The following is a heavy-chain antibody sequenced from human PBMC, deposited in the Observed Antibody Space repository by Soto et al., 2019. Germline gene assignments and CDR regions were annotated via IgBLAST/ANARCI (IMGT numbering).Heavy chain of an antibody. D-gene: IGHD1-1*01. Sequence: SSETLSLTCTVSGASISGFYWSWIRKSAGKGLEWIGRIYATGTTDYNPSLKSRVMMSVDTSKKQFSLKLRSVTAADTAVYYCVRDGTKTLRDWFDPWGQGISVTVSS. CDR2: IYATGTT. CDR1: GASISGFY. V-gene: IGHV4-4*07. J-gene: IGHJ5*02. CDR3: VRDGTKTLRDWFDP.